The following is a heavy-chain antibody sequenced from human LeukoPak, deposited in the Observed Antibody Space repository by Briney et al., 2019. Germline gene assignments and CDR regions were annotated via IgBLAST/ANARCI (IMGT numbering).Heavy chain of an antibody. V-gene: IGHV3-21*01. CDR3: ARDDYSSSWPDY. D-gene: IGHD6-13*01. CDR1: GFTFSSYS. J-gene: IGHJ4*02. Sequence: PGGSLRLSCAASGFTFSSYSVNWVRQAPGKGLEWVSSISSSSSYIYYADSVKGRFTISRDNAKNSLYLQMNSLRAEDTAVYYCARDDYSSSWPDYWGQGTLVTVSS. CDR2: ISSSSSYI.